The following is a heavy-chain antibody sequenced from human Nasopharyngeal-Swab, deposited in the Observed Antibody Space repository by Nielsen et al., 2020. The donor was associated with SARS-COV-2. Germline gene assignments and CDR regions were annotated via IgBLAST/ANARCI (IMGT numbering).Heavy chain of an antibody. J-gene: IGHJ3*02. CDR3: VRALHIYYYDSSGYFGDAFDI. V-gene: IGHV3-48*01. CDR2: ISSSSSTI. D-gene: IGHD3-22*01. Sequence: VRQMPGKGLEWVSYISSSSSTIYYADSVKGRFTISRDNAKNSLYLQMNSLRAEGTAVYYCVRALHIYYYDSSGYFGDAFDIWGQGTMVTVSS.